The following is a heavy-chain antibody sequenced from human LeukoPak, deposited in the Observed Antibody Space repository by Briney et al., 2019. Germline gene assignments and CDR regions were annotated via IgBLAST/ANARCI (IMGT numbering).Heavy chain of an antibody. CDR2: IYYSGST. V-gene: IGHV4-59*01. Sequence: PSETLSLTCTVSGGSISSYYWSWIRQPPGKGLEWIGYIYYSGSTNYNPSLKSRVTISVDTSKNQFSLKLSSVTAADTAVYYCVRDSVSGFSHGFDIWGQGTMVSASS. D-gene: IGHD3-10*01. CDR1: GGSISSYY. CDR3: VRDSVSGFSHGFDI. J-gene: IGHJ3*02.